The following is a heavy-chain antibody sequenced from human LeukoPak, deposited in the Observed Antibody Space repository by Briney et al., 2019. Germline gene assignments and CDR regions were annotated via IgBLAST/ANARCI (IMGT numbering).Heavy chain of an antibody. V-gene: IGHV3-21*01. CDR2: ISSSMISI. Sequence: TGGSLRLSCASSGFTFRRYDMNWVRQAPGKGLEWVSFISSSMISIHYADSVQGRFTISRDNARNILYQQMNSLRAEDTAVYYCARVYDVLTGGFDHWGQGALVTVSS. D-gene: IGHD3-9*01. J-gene: IGHJ4*02. CDR3: ARVYDVLTGGFDH. CDR1: GFTFRRYD.